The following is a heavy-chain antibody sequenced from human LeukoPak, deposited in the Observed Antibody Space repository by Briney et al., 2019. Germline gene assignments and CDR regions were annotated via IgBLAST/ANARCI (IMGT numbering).Heavy chain of an antibody. J-gene: IGHJ3*02. CDR2: IYPGDSDT. CDR1: GYSFTSYW. D-gene: IGHD6-6*01. CDR3: ARHPWEYSSSSSAFDI. Sequence: GESLKISCKGSGYSFTSYWIGWVRQMPGKGLEWMGIIYPGDSDTRYSPSFQGQVTISADKSISTAYLQWSSLKASDTAMYYCARHPWEYSSSSSAFDIWGQGTMVTVSS. V-gene: IGHV5-51*01.